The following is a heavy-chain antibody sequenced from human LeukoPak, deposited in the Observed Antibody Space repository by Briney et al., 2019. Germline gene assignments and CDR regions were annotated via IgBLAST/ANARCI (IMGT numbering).Heavy chain of an antibody. CDR3: AKRDTTY. CDR2: IWYDGSKT. J-gene: IGHJ4*02. D-gene: IGHD1-26*01. Sequence: GGSLRLSCAASGFTFSNYGMHWVRQAPGKGLEWVAVIWYDGSKTYYADSVKGRFTISRDNSKNTLYLQMNSLRAEDTAIYYCAKRDTTYWGQGTLVTVSS. CDR1: GFTFSNYG. V-gene: IGHV3-33*06.